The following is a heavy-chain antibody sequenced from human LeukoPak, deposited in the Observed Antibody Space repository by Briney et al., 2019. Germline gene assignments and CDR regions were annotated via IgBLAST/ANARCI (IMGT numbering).Heavy chain of an antibody. CDR2: IRGGGGST. CDR1: GFTFSTYA. J-gene: IGHJ4*02. D-gene: IGHD2-15*01. V-gene: IGHV3-23*01. CDR3: ARYCSGGNCYSGLVY. Sequence: GGSLRLSCAASGFTFSTYAMTWVRQAPGRGLEWVSTIRGGGGSTYYADSVKGRFTISRDISKSTLYLQMNNLRADDTAVYYCARYCSGGNCYSGLVYWGQGTLVAVSS.